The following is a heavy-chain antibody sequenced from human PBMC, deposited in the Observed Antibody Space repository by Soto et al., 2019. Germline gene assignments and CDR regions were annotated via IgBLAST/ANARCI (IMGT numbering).Heavy chain of an antibody. D-gene: IGHD1-1*01. J-gene: IGHJ4*02. V-gene: IGHV3-72*01. Sequence: GGSLRLSCAVSGFTFGDHYMDWVRQAPGKGLEWIGRIRNKAHSYSTTYAASVKGRLIISRDDSKNSVYLQMSSLKTEDTALYYCARPIKPGSKTYSDYWGQGTLVTVSS. CDR3: ARPIKPGSKTYSDY. CDR1: GFTFGDHY. CDR2: IRNKAHSYST.